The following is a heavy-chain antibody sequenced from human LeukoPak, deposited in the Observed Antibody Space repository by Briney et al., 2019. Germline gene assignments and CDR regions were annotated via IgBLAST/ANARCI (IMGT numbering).Heavy chain of an antibody. J-gene: IGHJ4*02. V-gene: IGHV3-53*01. CDR1: GFILSNNY. CDR3: TRDPFGSKGLFHS. D-gene: IGHD2/OR15-2a*01. CDR2: IYSDGTT. Sequence: PGGSLRLSCAASGFILSNNYMNWVRQAPGKGLEWVSIIYSDGTTYYADSVKGRFTISRDNSKNTLYLQMNSLRAEDTAVYYCTRDPFGSKGLFHSWGQGTLVSVSS.